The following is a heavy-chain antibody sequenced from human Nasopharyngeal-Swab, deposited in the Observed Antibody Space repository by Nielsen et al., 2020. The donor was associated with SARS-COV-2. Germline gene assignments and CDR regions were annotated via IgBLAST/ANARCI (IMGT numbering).Heavy chain of an antibody. V-gene: IGHV1-69*13. CDR2: IIPIFGTA. D-gene: IGHD1-26*01. J-gene: IGHJ4*02. Sequence: SVKVSCKASGGTFSSYAISWVRQAPGQGLEWMGGIIPIFGTANYAQKFQGRVTITADESTSTAYMELSSLRAEDTAVYYCARGGVGSYHRLVDDYWGQGTLVTVSS. CDR3: ARGGVGSYHRLVDDY. CDR1: GGTFSSYA.